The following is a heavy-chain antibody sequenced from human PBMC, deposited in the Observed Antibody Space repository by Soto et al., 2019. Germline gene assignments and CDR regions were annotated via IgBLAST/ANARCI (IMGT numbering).Heavy chain of an antibody. CDR2: IHYSGDT. Sequence: QVQLQESGPGLVKPPETLSLTCTVPGGSVSIGTYYWSWIRQSPGRRLEWIGCIHYSGDTNYNPSLKSRVTMSIDTSKNQFSLKLTSVNAADTAVYYCTRGADAYKTGYWGQGTLVTVSS. V-gene: IGHV4-61*01. D-gene: IGHD3-9*01. CDR1: GGSVSIGTYY. J-gene: IGHJ4*02. CDR3: TRGADAYKTGY.